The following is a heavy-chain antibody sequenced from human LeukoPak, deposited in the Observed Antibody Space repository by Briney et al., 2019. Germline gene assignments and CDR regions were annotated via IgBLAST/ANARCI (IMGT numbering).Heavy chain of an antibody. CDR2: ITGSGTNT. J-gene: IGHJ5*02. D-gene: IGHD3-10*01. Sequence: GGSLRLSCAASGFTFSSYAMGWVRQGPGKGLDWVSTITGSGTNTYYADSVKGRFTISRDNSKNTLYLQMNSLRAEDTAVYYCAKDVDYYGSGSSSNWFDPWGQGTLVTVSS. CDR1: GFTFSSYA. CDR3: AKDVDYYGSGSSSNWFDP. V-gene: IGHV3-23*01.